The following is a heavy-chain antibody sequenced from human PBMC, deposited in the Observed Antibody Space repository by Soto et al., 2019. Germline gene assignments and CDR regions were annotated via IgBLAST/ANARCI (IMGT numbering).Heavy chain of an antibody. CDR2: IKEDGSEK. CDR3: ARDRGYSCFDY. Sequence: PGGSLRLSCAASGFTFSSSWMNWVRQAPGKGLEWVAGIKEDGSEKYYVGFVKGRFTISRDNAENSLYLQMNGLRAEDTAVYYCARDRGYSCFDYWGLGTLVTVSS. J-gene: IGHJ4*02. V-gene: IGHV3-7*01. D-gene: IGHD5-18*01. CDR1: GFTFSSSW.